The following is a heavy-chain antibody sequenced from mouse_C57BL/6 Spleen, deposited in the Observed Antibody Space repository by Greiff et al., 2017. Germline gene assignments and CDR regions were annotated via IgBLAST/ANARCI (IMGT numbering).Heavy chain of an antibody. CDR1: GFNIKNTY. V-gene: IGHV14-3*01. D-gene: IGHD2-4*01. Sequence: VQLKESVAELVRPGASVKLSCTASGFNIKNTYMHWVKQRPEQGLEWIGRIDPANGNTKYAPKFQGKATITADTSSNTAYLQLSSLTSEDTAIYYCASDYDGRAWFAYWGQGTLVTVSA. J-gene: IGHJ3*01. CDR2: IDPANGNT. CDR3: ASDYDGRAWFAY.